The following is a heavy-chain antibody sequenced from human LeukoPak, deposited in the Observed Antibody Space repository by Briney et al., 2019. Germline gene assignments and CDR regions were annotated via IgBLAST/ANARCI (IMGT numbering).Heavy chain of an antibody. V-gene: IGHV1-18*01. J-gene: IGHJ4*02. CDR1: GYTFTSYG. CDR2: ISAYNGNT. Sequence: ASVKVSCKASGYTFTSYGISWVRQAPGQGLEWMGWISAYNGNTNYAQKLQGRVTMTTDISTSTAYMELRSLRSDDTAVYYCARDQMYSGSYRTFDYWGQGTLVTVSS. D-gene: IGHD1-26*01. CDR3: ARDQMYSGSYRTFDY.